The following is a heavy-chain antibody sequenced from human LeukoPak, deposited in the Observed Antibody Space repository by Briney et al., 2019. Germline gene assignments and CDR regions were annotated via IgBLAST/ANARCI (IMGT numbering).Heavy chain of an antibody. V-gene: IGHV3-30*04. D-gene: IGHD5-24*01. CDR1: GFIFSSYA. Sequence: PGGSLRLSCAASGFIFSSYAMHWVRQAPGKGLEWVVVISYDGSTKYYADSVKGRLTISRDNSKNTLYLQMSSLRGEDTAVYYCARGNGYNAYYFDYWGQGTLVTVSS. CDR2: ISYDGSTK. CDR3: ARGNGYNAYYFDY. J-gene: IGHJ4*02.